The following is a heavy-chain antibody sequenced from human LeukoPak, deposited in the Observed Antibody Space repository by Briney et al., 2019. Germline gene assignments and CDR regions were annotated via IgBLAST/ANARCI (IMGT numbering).Heavy chain of an antibody. CDR1: GFTFSSYG. J-gene: IGHJ4*02. CDR3: ARDSWSLDY. Sequence: GRSLRLSCAASGFTFSSYGMHWVRQAPGKGLEWVVVIWYDGSNKYYADSVKGRFTISRDNSKNTLYLQMNSMRAVDAAVYYCARDSWSLDYWGQGTLVTVSS. D-gene: IGHD6-13*01. CDR2: IWYDGSNK. V-gene: IGHV3-33*01.